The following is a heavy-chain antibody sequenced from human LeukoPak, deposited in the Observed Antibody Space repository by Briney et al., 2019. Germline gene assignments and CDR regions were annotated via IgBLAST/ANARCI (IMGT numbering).Heavy chain of an antibody. CDR1: NYSITSGYY. J-gene: IGHJ4*02. CDR2: TYHSGTT. D-gene: IGHD3-9*01. V-gene: IGHV4-38-2*02. Sequence: SETLSLTCTVSNYSITSGYYWGWIRQPPGKGLEWIGSTYHSGTTYYNPSLKSRVTISVDTSKNQFSLNLSSVTAADTAVYYCARVSRGYDILYWGQGTLVTVSS. CDR3: ARVSRGYDILY.